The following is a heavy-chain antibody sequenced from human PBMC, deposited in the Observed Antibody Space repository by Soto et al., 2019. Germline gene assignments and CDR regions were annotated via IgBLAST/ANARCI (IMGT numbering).Heavy chain of an antibody. D-gene: IGHD3-3*01. CDR1: GFSLTGSGAG. J-gene: IGHJ4*02. CDR2: IYWDDDK. V-gene: IGHV2-5*02. CDR3: ARFLWSDTSLYYFDY. Sequence: QITLKESGPTLVKPTQTLTLTCTFSGFSLTGSGAGVGWIRQPPGKALEWLALIYWDDDKRYSPSLKSRLTITKDTSKNQVALTVTNMDPVDTATYYCARFLWSDTSLYYFDYWGQGTLVTVSS.